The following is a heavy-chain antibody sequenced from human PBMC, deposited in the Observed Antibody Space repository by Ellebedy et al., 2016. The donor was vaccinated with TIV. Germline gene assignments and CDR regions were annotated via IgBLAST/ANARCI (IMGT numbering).Heavy chain of an antibody. CDR2: ISSSSGYR. D-gene: IGHD4/OR15-4a*01. J-gene: IGHJ6*02. CDR1: GFTFSSYS. CDR3: ARVYGDYRMDV. Sequence: GESLKISCAASGFTFSSYSMNWVRQAPGKGLEWVSSISSSSGYRYYADSVKGRFTISRDNAKNSLYLQMNNLRAEDTAVYYCARVYGDYRMDVWGQGTTVTVSS. V-gene: IGHV3-21*01.